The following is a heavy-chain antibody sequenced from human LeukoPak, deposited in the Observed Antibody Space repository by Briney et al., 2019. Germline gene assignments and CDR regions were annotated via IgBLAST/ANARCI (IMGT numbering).Heavy chain of an antibody. CDR3: ARDRGNGRRDGYNHYYYYMDV. CDR2: IYYSGST. CDR1: GGSISSYY. D-gene: IGHD5-24*01. Sequence: SETLSLTCTVSGGSISSYYWSWIRQPPGKGLEWIGYIYYSGSTNYNPSLKSRVTISVDTSKNQFSLKLSSVTAADTAVYYCARDRGNGRRDGYNHYYYYMDVWGKGTTVTVSS. J-gene: IGHJ6*03. V-gene: IGHV4-59*01.